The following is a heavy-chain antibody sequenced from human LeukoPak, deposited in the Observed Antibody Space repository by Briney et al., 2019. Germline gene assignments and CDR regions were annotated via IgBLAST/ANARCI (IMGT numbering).Heavy chain of an antibody. CDR3: ARSVQYYYMDV. D-gene: IGHD3-10*02. Sequence: GGSLRLSCAASGFTFTDYYMSWIRQAPGKGLEWLSYISSSGRTIYYADSVKGRFTISRDNTKTSIYLQMNSLRAEDTAVYYCARSVQYYYMDVWGKGTTVTVSS. CDR1: GFTFTDYY. CDR2: ISSSGRTI. J-gene: IGHJ6*03. V-gene: IGHV3-11*04.